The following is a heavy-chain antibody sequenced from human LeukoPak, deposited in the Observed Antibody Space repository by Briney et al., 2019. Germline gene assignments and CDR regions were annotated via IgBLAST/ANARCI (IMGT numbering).Heavy chain of an antibody. D-gene: IGHD6-13*01. Sequence: ASVTVSCTASGYTFTSYYMYWVRQAPGQGLEWMGIINPSGGSTSYAQKFQGRVTMTRDTSTSTVYMELSSLRSEDTAVYYCARAYSSSYDYWGQGTLVTVSS. CDR3: ARAYSSSYDY. V-gene: IGHV1-46*01. CDR2: INPSGGST. CDR1: GYTFTSYY. J-gene: IGHJ4*02.